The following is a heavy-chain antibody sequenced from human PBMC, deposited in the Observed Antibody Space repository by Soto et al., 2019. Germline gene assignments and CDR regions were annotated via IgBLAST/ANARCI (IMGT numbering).Heavy chain of an antibody. CDR2: ISGLSKYI. Sequence: EVQLVESGGGLVKPGESLRLSCVVSGFNFRTFTMNWVRQAPGKGLEWVSTISGLSKYIYYADSVKGRFTISRDNAKSSLFLQMSSLRAEDTAVYYCARDFRGCGGSPLDYWGQGTLVTVSS. CDR1: GFNFRTFT. CDR3: ARDFRGCGGSPLDY. V-gene: IGHV3-21*01. J-gene: IGHJ4*02. D-gene: IGHD2-15*01.